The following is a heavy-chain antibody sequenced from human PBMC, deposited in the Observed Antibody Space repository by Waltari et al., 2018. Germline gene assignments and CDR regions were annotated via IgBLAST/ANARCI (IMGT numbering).Heavy chain of an antibody. CDR1: GGSFSGNY. CDR2: INHSGST. V-gene: IGHV4-34*01. D-gene: IGHD3-3*01. Sequence: QVQLQQWGAGLLKPSETLSLTCAVYGGSFSGNYWSWIRPPPGKGLEWIGEINHSGSTNYNPSLKSRVTISVDTSKNQFSLKLSSVTAADTAVYYCASLPGEWLFVDVWGQGTTVTVSS. J-gene: IGHJ6*02. CDR3: ASLPGEWLFVDV.